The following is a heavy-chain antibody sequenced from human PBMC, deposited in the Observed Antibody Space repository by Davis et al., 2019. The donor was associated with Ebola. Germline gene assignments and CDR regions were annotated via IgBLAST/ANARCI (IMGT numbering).Heavy chain of an antibody. CDR1: GFTLSTYG. CDR2: ISYDGSSE. J-gene: IGHJ4*02. Sequence: PGGSLRLSCAASGFTLSTYGMHWVRQAPGKGLEWVAVISYDGSSEFYADSVKGRFTISRDNSKKTLYLHMNSLRAEDTAVYYCAKNGDIAVVPDAYFEHWGQGTLVTVSS. D-gene: IGHD2-2*01. V-gene: IGHV3-30*18. CDR3: AKNGDIAVVPDAYFEH.